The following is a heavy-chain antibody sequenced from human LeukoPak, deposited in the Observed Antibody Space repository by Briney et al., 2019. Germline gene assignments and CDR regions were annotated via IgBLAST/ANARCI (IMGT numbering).Heavy chain of an antibody. CDR2: INHSGST. CDR3: ARGVGGPVPTMTVNWFDP. CDR1: GGSFSGYY. V-gene: IGHV4-34*01. J-gene: IGHJ5*02. D-gene: IGHD3-22*01. Sequence: SETLSLSSAVYGGSFSGYYWSWIRQPPGKGLEWIGEINHSGSTNYNPSLKSRVTISVDTSKNQFSLKLSSVTAADTAVYYCARGVGGPVPTMTVNWFDPWGQGTLVTVSS.